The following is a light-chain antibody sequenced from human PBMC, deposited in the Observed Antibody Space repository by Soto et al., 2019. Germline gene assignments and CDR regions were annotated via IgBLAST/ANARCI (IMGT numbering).Light chain of an antibody. V-gene: IGKV3-15*01. CDR2: GVS. CDR3: QQYATWPRT. Sequence: ETMMTQSPASLSVSPGETATLSCRSSQNVHIDLAWYQQKPGQAPTLLIYGVSARAPGVPARFTGAGSGTEFTLTIRDLQSADFAVYYCQQYATWPRTFGQGTK. CDR1: QNVHID. J-gene: IGKJ2*01.